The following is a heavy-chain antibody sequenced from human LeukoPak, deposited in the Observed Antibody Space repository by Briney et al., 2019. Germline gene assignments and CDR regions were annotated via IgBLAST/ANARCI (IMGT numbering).Heavy chain of an antibody. CDR1: GGSFSGHY. V-gene: IGHV4-34*01. D-gene: IGHD5-18*01. CDR3: ARVDTAMAIDY. Sequence: SETLSLTCAVYGGSFSGHYWTWIRQAPGEGLEWIGESTHTGSTNYNPSLKSRVTISVDTSKNQFSLKLTSVSAADTAVYHCARVDTAMAIDYWGQGTLVTVSS. J-gene: IGHJ4*02. CDR2: STHTGST.